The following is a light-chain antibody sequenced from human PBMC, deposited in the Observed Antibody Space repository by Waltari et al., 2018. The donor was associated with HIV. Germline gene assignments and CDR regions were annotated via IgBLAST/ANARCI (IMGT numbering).Light chain of an antibody. V-gene: IGKV3-15*01. CDR2: AAS. Sequence: EIMLTQSPASLSVSPGESATLSCRASQSLSAYLAWYQQKPGQPSRLLIYAASTRATGVPARFSGSGSGTEFTLTISGLQSDDSATYYCQQYNKWPPYTFGQGTKVEIK. CDR3: QQYNKWPPYT. CDR1: QSLSAY. J-gene: IGKJ2*01.